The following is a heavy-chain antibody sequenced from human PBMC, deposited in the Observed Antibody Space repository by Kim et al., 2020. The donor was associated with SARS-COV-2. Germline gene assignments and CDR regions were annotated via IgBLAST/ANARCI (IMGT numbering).Heavy chain of an antibody. CDR1: GYSFTSYW. CDR2: IDPSDSYT. Sequence: GESLKISCKGSGYSFTSYWISWVRQMPGKGLEWMGRIDPSDSYTNYSPSFQGHVTISADKSISTAYLQWSSLKASDTAMYYCASGHVGLGSGSYYEYGYWGQGTLVTVSS. J-gene: IGHJ4*02. CDR3: ASGHVGLGSGSYYEYGY. D-gene: IGHD3-10*01. V-gene: IGHV5-10-1*01.